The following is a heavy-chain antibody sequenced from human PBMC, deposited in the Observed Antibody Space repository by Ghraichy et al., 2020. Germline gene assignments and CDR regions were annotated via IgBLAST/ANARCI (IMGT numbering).Heavy chain of an antibody. CDR2: IYSGGST. CDR3: AATTSYYYDSRSEPQRGYYYYGMDV. J-gene: IGHJ6*02. Sequence: GGSLRLSCAASGFTVSSNYMSWVRQAPGKGLEWVSVIYSGGSTYYADSVKGRFTISRDNSKNTLYLQMNSLRAEDTAVYYCAATTSYYYDSRSEPQRGYYYYGMDVWGQGTTVTVSS. V-gene: IGHV3-66*02. CDR1: GFTVSSNY. D-gene: IGHD3-22*01.